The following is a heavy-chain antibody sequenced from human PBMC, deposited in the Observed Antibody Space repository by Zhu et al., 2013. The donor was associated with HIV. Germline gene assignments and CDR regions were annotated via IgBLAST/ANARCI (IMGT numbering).Heavy chain of an antibody. CDR2: IVPIFGTT. CDR1: GYTFAAYY. CDR3: ARGRGSGRDASDI. J-gene: IGHJ3*02. D-gene: IGHD1-26*01. V-gene: IGHV1-69*01. Sequence: QVQLVQSGAEVKKPGASVKVSCKASGYTFAAYYIHWARQAPGQGLEWMGAIVPIFGTTDYAQRFQGRVTITADESTSTVYMELSSLRSDDTAMFYCARGRGSGRDASDIWGHGTMVTVSS.